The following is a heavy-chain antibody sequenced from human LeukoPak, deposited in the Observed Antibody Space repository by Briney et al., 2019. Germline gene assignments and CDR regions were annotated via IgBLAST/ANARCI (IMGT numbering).Heavy chain of an antibody. D-gene: IGHD2-2*01. CDR2: ISSSSSYI. CDR3: ARDLIRLTYQLPSPSRGLDY. Sequence: PGGSLRLSCAASGFTFSSYSMNWVRQAPGKGLEWVSSISSSSSYIYYADSVKGRFTISRDNAKNSLYLQMNSLRAEDTAVYYCARDLIRLTYQLPSPSRGLDYWGQGTLVTVSS. J-gene: IGHJ4*02. CDR1: GFTFSSYS. V-gene: IGHV3-21*01.